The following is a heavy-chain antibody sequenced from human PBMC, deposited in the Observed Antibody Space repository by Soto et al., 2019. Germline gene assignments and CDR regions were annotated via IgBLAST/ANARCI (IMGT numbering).Heavy chain of an antibody. CDR3: ARVRACPGSGSYTCNSDSV. CDR2: IYYSGST. J-gene: IGHJ4*02. CDR1: GGSISSGGYY. V-gene: IGHV4-31*03. D-gene: IGHD3-10*01. Sequence: PSETLSLTCTVSGGSISSGGYYWSWIRQHPGKGLEWIGYIYYSGSTYYNPSLKSRVTISVDTSKNQFSLKMSTVTAADTAVEYFARVRACPGSGSYTCNSDSVWGQGTLVTVSS.